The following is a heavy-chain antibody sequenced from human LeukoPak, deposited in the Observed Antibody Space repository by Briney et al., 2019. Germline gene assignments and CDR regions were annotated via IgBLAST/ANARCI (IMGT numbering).Heavy chain of an antibody. CDR1: GYTFTSYD. CDR3: ATSIVVVPAASDY. Sequence: ASVKVSCKASGYTFTSYDINWVRQATGQGLEWMGWMNPNSGNTGYAQEFQGRVTMTRNTSISTAYMGLSSLRSEDTAVYYCATSIVVVPAASDYWGQGTLVTVSS. D-gene: IGHD2-2*01. V-gene: IGHV1-8*01. J-gene: IGHJ4*02. CDR2: MNPNSGNT.